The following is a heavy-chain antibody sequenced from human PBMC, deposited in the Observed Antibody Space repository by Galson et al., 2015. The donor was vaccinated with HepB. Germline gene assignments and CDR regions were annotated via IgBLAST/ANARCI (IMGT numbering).Heavy chain of an antibody. Sequence: SVKVSCKASGYTFTSYGISWVRQAPGQGLEWMGWISAYNGNTNYAQKLQGRVTMTTDTSTSTAYMELRSLRSDDTAVYYCARPSNADYGLGVAFDIWGQGTMVTVSS. D-gene: IGHD4-17*01. CDR1: GYTFTSYG. CDR2: ISAYNGNT. V-gene: IGHV1-18*01. CDR3: ARPSNADYGLGVAFDI. J-gene: IGHJ3*02.